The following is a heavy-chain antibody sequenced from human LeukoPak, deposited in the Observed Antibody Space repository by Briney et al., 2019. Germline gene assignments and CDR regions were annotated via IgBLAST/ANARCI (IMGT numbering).Heavy chain of an antibody. J-gene: IGHJ3*02. CDR2: IYHSGST. D-gene: IGHD3-16*01. V-gene: IGHV4-38-2*02. Sequence: PSETLSLTCTVSGYSISSGYYWGWIRQPPGKGLEWIGSIYHSGSTYYNPSLKSRVTISVDTSKNQFSLKLSSVTAADTAVYYCAEMITFGGVGAFGIWGQGTMVTVSS. CDR1: GYSISSGYY. CDR3: AEMITFGGVGAFGI.